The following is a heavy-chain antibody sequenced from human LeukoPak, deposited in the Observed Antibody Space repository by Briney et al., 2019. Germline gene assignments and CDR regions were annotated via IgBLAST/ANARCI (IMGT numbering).Heavy chain of an antibody. CDR2: IYYSGST. Sequence: SETLSLTCTVPGGSISSSSYYWGWIRQPPGKGLEWIGSIYYSGSTYYNPSLKSRVTISVDTSKNQFSLKLSSVTAADTAVYYCARIPPYYYGSGSYPFDYWGQGTLVTVSS. CDR3: ARIPPYYYGSGSYPFDY. V-gene: IGHV4-39*01. D-gene: IGHD3-10*01. J-gene: IGHJ4*02. CDR1: GGSISSSSYY.